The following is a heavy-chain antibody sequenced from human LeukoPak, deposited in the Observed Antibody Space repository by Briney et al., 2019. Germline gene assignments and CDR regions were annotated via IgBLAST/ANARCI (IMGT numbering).Heavy chain of an antibody. D-gene: IGHD2-15*01. CDR3: AREVGYCSGGSCNYGMDV. CDR1: GGTFSSYA. J-gene: IGHJ6*02. CDR2: IIPIFGTA. Sequence: SVKVSCKASGGTFSSYAISWVRQAPGQGLEWMGGIIPIFGTANYAQKFQGRVTITADESTSTAYMELSSLRSEDTAVYYCAREVGYCSGGSCNYGMDVWGQGTTVTVSS. V-gene: IGHV1-69*13.